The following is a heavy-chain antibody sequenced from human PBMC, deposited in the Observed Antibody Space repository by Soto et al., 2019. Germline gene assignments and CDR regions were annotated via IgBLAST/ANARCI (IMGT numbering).Heavy chain of an antibody. Sequence: LARTCNISGGSIRTYYWAWIRQSPGKGLEWIGYVSYLGNTNYNPSLKSRVTISVDTPKNQFSLNLGSVTAADTAMYYCASEGAGPAPTNISGPGPIVTV. V-gene: IGHV4-59*01. CDR2: VSYLGNT. J-gene: IGHJ3*02. D-gene: IGHD2-15*01. CDR1: GGSIRTYY. CDR3: ASEGAGPAPTNI.